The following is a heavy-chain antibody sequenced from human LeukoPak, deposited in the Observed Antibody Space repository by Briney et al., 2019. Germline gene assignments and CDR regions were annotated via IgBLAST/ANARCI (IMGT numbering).Heavy chain of an antibody. J-gene: IGHJ4*02. V-gene: IGHV3-23*01. CDR1: GFTFSSYA. CDR2: ISGSGGST. Sequence: GGSPRLSCAASGFTFSSYAMSWVRQAPGKGLEWVSAISGSGGSTYYADSVKGRFTISRDNSKNTLYLQMNSLRAEDTAVYYCAKDLWFEELPFDYWGQGTLVTVSS. D-gene: IGHD3-10*01. CDR3: AKDLWFEELPFDY.